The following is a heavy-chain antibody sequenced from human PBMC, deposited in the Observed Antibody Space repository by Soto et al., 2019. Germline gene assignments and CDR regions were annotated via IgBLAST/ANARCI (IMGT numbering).Heavy chain of an antibody. J-gene: IGHJ5*02. V-gene: IGHV4-30-4*01. CDR1: GASIRSTDYY. Sequence: SETLSLTCTVSGASIRSTDYYWSWIRQAPGKGLEWIGYVYYTGSTYYNPSLMSRLTISVDTSKNQFSLKLTSVTAAETAVYYCVRTAREGAVAPHWYDRWGQGTQVTVSS. D-gene: IGHD2-21*02. CDR2: VYYTGST. CDR3: VRTAREGAVAPHWYDR.